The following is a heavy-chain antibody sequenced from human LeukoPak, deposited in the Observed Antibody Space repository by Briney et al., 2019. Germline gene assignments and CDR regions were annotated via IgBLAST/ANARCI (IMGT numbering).Heavy chain of an antibody. Sequence: SETLSLTCTVSGGSISSGDYYWSWIRQPPGKGLEWIGYIYYSGSTYYNPSLKSRVTISVDTSKNQFSLKLSSVTAADTAVYYCARGRVLLDAFDIWGQGTMVTVSS. V-gene: IGHV4-30-4*01. CDR2: IYYSGST. J-gene: IGHJ3*02. CDR3: ARGRVLLDAFDI. CDR1: GGSISSGDYY.